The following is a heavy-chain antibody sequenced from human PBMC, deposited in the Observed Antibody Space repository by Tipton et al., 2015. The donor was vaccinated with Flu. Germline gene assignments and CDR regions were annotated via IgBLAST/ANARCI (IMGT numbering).Heavy chain of an antibody. V-gene: IGHV4-39*07. Sequence: TLSLTCTVFGGSIGSSTYYWGWIRQPPGKGLEWIGSLYDSGITYYNPSLKSRVTISLDTSKNQFSLKVSSVTAADTAVYYCARRGYGDYAPIDYWGQGTLVTVSS. CDR1: GGSIGSSTYY. D-gene: IGHD4-17*01. CDR2: LYDSGIT. J-gene: IGHJ4*02. CDR3: ARRGYGDYAPIDY.